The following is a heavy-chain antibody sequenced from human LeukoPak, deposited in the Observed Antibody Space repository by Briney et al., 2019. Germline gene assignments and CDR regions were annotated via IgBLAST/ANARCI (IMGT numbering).Heavy chain of an antibody. J-gene: IGHJ4*02. CDR2: IYSGGST. D-gene: IGHD1-7*01. CDR1: GFTVSSNY. CDR3: ARENWNYVLEYYFDY. Sequence: GGSLRLSCAASGFTVSSNYMSWVRQAPGKGLEWVSVIYSGGSTYYADSVKGRFTISRDNSKNTLYLQMNSLRAEDTAVYYCARENWNYVLEYYFDYWGQGSLVTASS. V-gene: IGHV3-53*01.